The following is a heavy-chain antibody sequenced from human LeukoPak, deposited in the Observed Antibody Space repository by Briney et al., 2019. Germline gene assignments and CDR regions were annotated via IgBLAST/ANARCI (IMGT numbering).Heavy chain of an antibody. CDR3: ARSRQLLYYYYYYMDL. CDR1: GGTFSSYA. D-gene: IGHD2-2*01. J-gene: IGHJ6*03. CDR2: IIPIFGTA. V-gene: IGHV1-69*05. Sequence: SAKVSCKASGGTFSSYAISWVRQAPGQGLEWMGGIIPIFGTANYAQKFQGRVTITTDESTSTAYMELSRLRSEDAAVYDCARSRQLLYYYYYYMDLWGKGTTVTVSS.